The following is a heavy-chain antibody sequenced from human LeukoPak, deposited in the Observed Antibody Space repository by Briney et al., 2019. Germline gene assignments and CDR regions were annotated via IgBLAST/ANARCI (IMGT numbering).Heavy chain of an antibody. CDR1: GIIFSSYW. Sequence: GGSLRLSCAASGIIFSSYWMSWVRQAPGKGLEWVSGISGSGAYSYYADSVKGRFTISRDNSENTLYMQMNSLRAADTAVYYCAKGLPYTGYDYWFEPWGQGTLVTVSS. D-gene: IGHD5-12*01. V-gene: IGHV3-23*01. CDR2: ISGSGAYS. CDR3: AKGLPYTGYDYWFEP. J-gene: IGHJ5*02.